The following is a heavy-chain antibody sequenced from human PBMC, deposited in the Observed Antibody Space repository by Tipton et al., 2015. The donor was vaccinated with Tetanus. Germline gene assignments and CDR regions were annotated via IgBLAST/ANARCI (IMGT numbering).Heavy chain of an antibody. CDR3: ARDQARGARGGNYFDY. J-gene: IGHJ4*02. D-gene: IGHD1-26*01. V-gene: IGHV4-31*03. Sequence: TLSLTCTVSGGSISSGGYYWSWIRQHPGKGLEWIGEIYNSGSTYYNPSLKSRVTISVETSKNQFSLKVNSVTAADTAVYFCARDQARGARGGNYFDYWGQGTQITVSS. CDR2: IYNSGST. CDR1: GGSISSGGYY.